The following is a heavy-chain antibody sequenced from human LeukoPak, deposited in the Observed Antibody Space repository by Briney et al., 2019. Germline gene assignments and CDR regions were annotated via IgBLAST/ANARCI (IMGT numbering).Heavy chain of an antibody. D-gene: IGHD6-13*01. CDR1: GYTFTSYG. V-gene: IGHV1-18*01. J-gene: IGHJ4*02. CDR3: ARDQTRYSSSWYLANY. Sequence: ASVKVSCKASGYTFTSYGISWVRQAPGQGLEWMGWISAYNGNTNYAQKLQGRVTMTTDTSTSTAYMELRSLRSDVTAVYYCARDQTRYSSSWYLANYWGQGTLVTVSS. CDR2: ISAYNGNT.